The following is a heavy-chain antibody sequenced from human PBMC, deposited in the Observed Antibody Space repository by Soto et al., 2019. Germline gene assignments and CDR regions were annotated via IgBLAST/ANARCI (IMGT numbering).Heavy chain of an antibody. V-gene: IGHV3-23*01. CDR3: AKALCGGFTY. D-gene: IGHD2-21*01. Sequence: EVRLLESGGGLVQPGGSLRLSCAASGFTFSVYAMSWVRQAPGKGLEWVSGISGSGDSTHYADSVKGRFTVSRDNSKSMRYLQTNSLRAEDTAIYYCAKALCGGFTYWGQGTLVTVSS. J-gene: IGHJ4*02. CDR1: GFTFSVYA. CDR2: ISGSGDST.